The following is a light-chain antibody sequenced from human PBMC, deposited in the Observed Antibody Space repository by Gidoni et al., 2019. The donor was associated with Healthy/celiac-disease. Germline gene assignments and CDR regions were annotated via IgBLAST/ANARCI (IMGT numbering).Light chain of an antibody. CDR3: MRALQTPRT. Sequence: DIVMTPSTLYLPVTPGEPSSLPCRSSQSLLHSNGYNSLDWYLQKPEQSRQLLIYVGSNRASGVPDRISGRGSRTDFTLKSSRVEAEDVGVYYCMRALQTPRTFGQGTKVEIK. CDR2: VGS. J-gene: IGKJ1*01. CDR1: QSLLHSNGYNS. V-gene: IGKV2-28*01.